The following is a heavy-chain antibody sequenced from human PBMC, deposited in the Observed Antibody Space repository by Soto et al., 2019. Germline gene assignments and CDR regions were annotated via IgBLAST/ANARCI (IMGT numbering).Heavy chain of an antibody. CDR2: IRPDGTET. CDR1: GFTFTDFY. Sequence: EVQLVQSGGGLVQPGGSLRLSCVGSGFTFTDFYMNWVRQAPGKGLEWVANIRPDGTETNYVESVRARFTTSRDNAKNSLFLQMNSLRADDTALYYCAGWGGQDYNYWGQGILVTVSS. V-gene: IGHV3-7*03. J-gene: IGHJ4*02. CDR3: AGWGGQDYNY. D-gene: IGHD4-4*01.